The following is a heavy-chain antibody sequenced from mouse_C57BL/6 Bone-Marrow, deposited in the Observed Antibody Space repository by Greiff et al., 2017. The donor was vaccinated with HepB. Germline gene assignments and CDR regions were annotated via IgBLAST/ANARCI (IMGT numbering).Heavy chain of an antibody. V-gene: IGHV1-64*01. CDR3: ARREGDYDYDGFAY. D-gene: IGHD2-4*01. CDR1: GYTFTSYW. CDR2: IHPNSGST. J-gene: IGHJ3*01. Sequence: QVQLQQSGAELVKPGASVKLSCKASGYTFTSYWMHWVKQRPGQGLEWIGMIHPNSGSTNYNEKFKSKATLTVDKSSSTAYMQLSSLTSEDSAVYYCARREGDYDYDGFAYWGQGTLVTVSA.